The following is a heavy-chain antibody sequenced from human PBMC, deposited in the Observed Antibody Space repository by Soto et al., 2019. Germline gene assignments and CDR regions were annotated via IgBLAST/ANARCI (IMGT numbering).Heavy chain of an antibody. Sequence: PSETLSLTCTVSGSSISNSHYFWGWIRQPPGKGLEWIGSIYYGGSTYYNPSLKSRVTISVDTSKNQFSLRLRSVTAADTALYYCARVYASSWYPFDYWGQGTLVTVSS. CDR3: ARVYASSWYPFDY. J-gene: IGHJ4*02. CDR1: GSSISNSHYF. D-gene: IGHD6-13*01. CDR2: IYYGGST. V-gene: IGHV4-39*01.